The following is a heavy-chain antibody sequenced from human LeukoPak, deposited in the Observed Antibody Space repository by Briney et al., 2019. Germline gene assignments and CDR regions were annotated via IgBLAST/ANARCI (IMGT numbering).Heavy chain of an antibody. J-gene: IGHJ5*02. D-gene: IGHD4-11*01. CDR3: ARDSDYSGNGNGDWFDP. V-gene: IGHV1-18*04. CDR2: ISNYFGVT. Sequence: ASVNVSCKASGFRFSSFGVSWVRQAPGQGLEWMGWISNYFGVTHYAEKFEDRVTMTVDTSTTTVYMELRSPKYDDTAIYYCARDSDYSGNGNGDWFDPWGQGTVVTVSS. CDR1: GFRFSSFG.